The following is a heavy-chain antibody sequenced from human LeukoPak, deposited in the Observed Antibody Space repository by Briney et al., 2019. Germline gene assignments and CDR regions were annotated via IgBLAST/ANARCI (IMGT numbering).Heavy chain of an antibody. V-gene: IGHV4-4*02. CDR1: GGSISSSNW. Sequence: SETLSLTCTVSGGSISSSNWWSWVRQPPGKGLEWIGEIYHSGSTNYNPSLKSRVTISVDTSKNQFSLKLSSVTAADTAVYYCARDAGEGVYGMNVWGQGTTVTVSS. CDR3: ARDAGEGVYGMNV. D-gene: IGHD3-10*01. CDR2: IYHSGST. J-gene: IGHJ6*02.